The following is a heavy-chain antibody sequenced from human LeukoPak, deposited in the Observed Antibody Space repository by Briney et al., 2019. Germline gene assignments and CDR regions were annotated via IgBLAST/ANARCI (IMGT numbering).Heavy chain of an antibody. J-gene: IGHJ4*02. CDR1: GYTFTSYA. D-gene: IGHD1-26*01. V-gene: IGHV1-3*03. Sequence: ASVKVSCKASGYTFTSYAMHWVRQAPGQRLEWMGWINAGNGNTEYSQEFQGRVTITRDTSASTAYMELSSLRSEDMAVYYCAREESIGSYQFLHDYWGQGTLVTVSS. CDR3: AREESIGSYQFLHDY. CDR2: INAGNGNT.